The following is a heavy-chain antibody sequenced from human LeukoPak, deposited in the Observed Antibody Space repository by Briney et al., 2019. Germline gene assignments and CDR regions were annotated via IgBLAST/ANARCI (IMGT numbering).Heavy chain of an antibody. J-gene: IGHJ4*02. CDR3: ARDIRPRVESFDY. D-gene: IGHD3-3*01. Sequence: ASVTVSFTASGYTFTDYHLHWVRQAPGQGLEWMGWINPNSGGTNYAQKFQGRVTMTRDTSINTAYMELSRVRSDDTAVYYCARDIRPRVESFDYWGQGTLVTVAS. CDR1: GYTFTDYH. CDR2: INPNSGGT. V-gene: IGHV1-2*02.